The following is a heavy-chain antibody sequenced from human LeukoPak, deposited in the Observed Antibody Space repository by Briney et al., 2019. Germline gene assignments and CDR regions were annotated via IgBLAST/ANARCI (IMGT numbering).Heavy chain of an antibody. CDR2: ISGSGGAGT. Sequence: PGGSLGLSCAGSGFTFSSYAMSWVRQAPGKGLEWVSTISGSGGAGTYYADSVKGRFTVSRDNSRNTLYLPMNSLRAEDTAVYYCVKDRGGSPFYGMDVWGQGTTVTVSS. J-gene: IGHJ6*02. CDR1: GFTFSSYA. D-gene: IGHD1-26*01. V-gene: IGHV3-23*01. CDR3: VKDRGGSPFYGMDV.